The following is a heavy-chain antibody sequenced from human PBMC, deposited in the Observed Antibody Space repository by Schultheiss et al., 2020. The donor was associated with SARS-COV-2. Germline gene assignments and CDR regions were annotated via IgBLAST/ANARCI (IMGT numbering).Heavy chain of an antibody. Sequence: GGSLRLSCAASGFTFSSYAMHWVRQAPGKGLEWVAVISYDGSNKYYADSVKGRFTISRDNSKNTLYLQMNSLRAEDTAVYYCAREGYYDSRVLNPRGAFDIWGQGTMVTVSS. D-gene: IGHD3-22*01. V-gene: IGHV3-30*04. J-gene: IGHJ3*02. CDR2: ISYDGSNK. CDR1: GFTFSSYA. CDR3: AREGYYDSRVLNPRGAFDI.